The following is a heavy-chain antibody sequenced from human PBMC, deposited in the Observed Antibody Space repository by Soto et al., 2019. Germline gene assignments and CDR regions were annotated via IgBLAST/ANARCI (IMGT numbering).Heavy chain of an antibody. CDR2: IFFSGRT. CDR3: VRSLMDV. V-gene: IGHV4-39*01. Sequence: QMQLQESGPGLVKPSETLSLTCTVSGGSIRESGLYWGWIRQSPGKGLEWIGSIFFSGRTHYNHSLKSRVSISIDASKNQFSLNVISVTAADTGVYYCVRSLMDVWGKGATVTVSS. CDR1: GGSIRESGLY. J-gene: IGHJ6*03.